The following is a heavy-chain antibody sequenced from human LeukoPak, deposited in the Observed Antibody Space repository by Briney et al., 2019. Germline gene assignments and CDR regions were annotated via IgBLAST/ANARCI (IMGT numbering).Heavy chain of an antibody. V-gene: IGHV3-11*04. CDR2: ISSSGSTI. CDR1: GFTFSDYY. J-gene: IGHJ3*02. D-gene: IGHD3-10*01. Sequence: PGGSLRLSCAASGFTFSDYYMSWIRQAPGKGLEWVSYISSSGSTIYYADSVKGRFTISRDNAKNSLYLQMNSLRAEDTAVYYCARERVGLRLFIGEYDAFDIWGQGTMVTVSS. CDR3: ARERVGLRLFIGEYDAFDI.